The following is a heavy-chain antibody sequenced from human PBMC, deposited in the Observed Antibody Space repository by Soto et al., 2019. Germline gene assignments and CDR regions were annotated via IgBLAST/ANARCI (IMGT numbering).Heavy chain of an antibody. CDR2: IRQDGNEM. J-gene: IGHJ6*02. V-gene: IGHV3-7*01. CDR3: ERDVYSYALDV. Sequence: XGSLRLSCAASGFTIGGAWMSWVRQAPGKGLEWVAKIRQDGNEMYYVDAVRGRFTISRDNAKNSLYLQMNSLRVEDTALYYCERDVYSYALDVWGQGTTVTVSS. CDR1: GFTIGGAW.